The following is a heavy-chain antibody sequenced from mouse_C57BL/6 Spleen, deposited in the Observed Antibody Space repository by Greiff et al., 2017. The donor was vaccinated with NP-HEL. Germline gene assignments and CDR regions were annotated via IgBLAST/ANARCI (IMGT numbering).Heavy chain of an antibody. V-gene: IGHV5-4*01. D-gene: IGHD3-2*02. CDR2: ISDGGSYT. CDR3: ARERKTAQATFAY. CDR1: GFTFSSYA. J-gene: IGHJ3*01. Sequence: DVQLVESGGGLVKPGGSLKLSCAASGFTFSSYAMSWVRQTPEKRLEWVATISDGGSYTYYPDNVKGRFTISRDNAKNNLYLQMSHLKSEDTAMYYCARERKTAQATFAYWGQGTLVTVSA.